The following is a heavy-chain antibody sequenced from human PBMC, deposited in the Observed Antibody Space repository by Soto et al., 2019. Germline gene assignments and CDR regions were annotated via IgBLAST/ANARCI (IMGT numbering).Heavy chain of an antibody. CDR1: GYTFTSYG. V-gene: IGHV1-18*01. Sequence: ASVKVSCKASGYTFTSYGISWVRQAPGQGLEWMGWISAYNGNTNYAQKLQGRVTMTTDTSTSTAYMELRSLRSDDTAVYYCARDGIPYYYDSSGYTPILFDYWGQGTLVTVSS. CDR2: ISAYNGNT. J-gene: IGHJ4*02. D-gene: IGHD3-22*01. CDR3: ARDGIPYYYDSSGYTPILFDY.